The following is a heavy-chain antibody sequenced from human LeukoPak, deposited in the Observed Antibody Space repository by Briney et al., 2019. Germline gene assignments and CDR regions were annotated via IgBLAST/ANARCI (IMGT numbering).Heavy chain of an antibody. CDR2: INPNSGVT. CDR1: GYTFTGYY. D-gene: IGHD3-9*01. CDR3: ARGPGYDILTGYYLGY. V-gene: IGHV1-2*02. J-gene: IGHJ4*02. Sequence: GAPVKVSCKASGYTFTGYYMHWVRQAPGQGLEGMGWINPNSGVTKYAQKFQGRVTMTRDTSISTAYMELSRLRSDDTAVYYCARGPGYDILTGYYLGYWGQGTLVTVSS.